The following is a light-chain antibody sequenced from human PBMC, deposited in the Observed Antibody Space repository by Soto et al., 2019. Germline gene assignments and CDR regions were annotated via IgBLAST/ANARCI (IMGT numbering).Light chain of an antibody. CDR2: GAS. J-gene: IGKJ1*01. CDR1: QSVSSK. V-gene: IGKV3-15*01. CDR3: QQYTNWPPWT. Sequence: EIVMTQSPATLSVSPGERATLSCRASQSVSSKLAWYQQKPGQAPRLLIYGASTRATGIPARFSGSGSGTEFTLTMSSLQSEDFAVYYCQQYTNWPPWTFGQGTKVEIK.